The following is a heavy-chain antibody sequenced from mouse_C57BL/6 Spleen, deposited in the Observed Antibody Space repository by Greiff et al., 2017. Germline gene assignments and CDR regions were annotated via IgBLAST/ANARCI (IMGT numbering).Heavy chain of an antibody. Sequence: QVQLQQSGAELARPGASVKMSCKASGYTFTSYTMHWVKQRPGQGLEWIGYINPSSGYTKYNQKFKDKDTLTADKSSSTAYMQLSSLTSEDSAVXYCSRSYGSIFDYWGQGTTLTVSS. CDR3: SRSYGSIFDY. D-gene: IGHD1-1*01. J-gene: IGHJ2*01. CDR2: INPSSGYT. V-gene: IGHV1-4*01. CDR1: GYTFTSYT.